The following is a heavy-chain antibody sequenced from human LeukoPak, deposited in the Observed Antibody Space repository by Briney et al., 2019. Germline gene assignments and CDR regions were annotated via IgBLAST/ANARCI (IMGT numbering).Heavy chain of an antibody. Sequence: PSETLSLTCAVYGGSFSGYYWSWIRQPPGKGLEWIGEINHSGSTNYNPSLKSRVTISVDTSKNQFSLKLSSVTAAGTAVYYCARPKVVVTAIPAFDIWGQGTMVTVSS. CDR3: ARPKVVVTAIPAFDI. D-gene: IGHD2-21*02. CDR1: GGSFSGYY. CDR2: INHSGST. V-gene: IGHV4-34*01. J-gene: IGHJ3*02.